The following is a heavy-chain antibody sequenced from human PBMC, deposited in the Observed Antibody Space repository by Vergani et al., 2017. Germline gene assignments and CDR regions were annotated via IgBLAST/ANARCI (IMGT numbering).Heavy chain of an antibody. V-gene: IGHV1-18*04. Sequence: QVQLVQSGAEVKKPGASVKVSCKASGYTFTSYGISWVREAPGQGLEWMGWISAYNGKTNYAQKLKGRVTMTTDTSTSTAYMELRSSRSDDTAVYSWARYGVVGATDGIDYWGQGTLVTGAS. J-gene: IGHJ4*02. CDR3: ARYGVVGATDGIDY. CDR2: ISAYNGKT. CDR1: GYTFTSYG. D-gene: IGHD1-26*01.